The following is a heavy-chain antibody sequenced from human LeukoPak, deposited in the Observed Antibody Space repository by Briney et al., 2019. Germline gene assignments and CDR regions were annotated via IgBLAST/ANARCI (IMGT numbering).Heavy chain of an antibody. D-gene: IGHD1-1*01. J-gene: IGHJ4*02. CDR2: IRSSGDST. CDR1: GFTFSSSA. Sequence: GGSLRLSCAASGFTFSSSAMSWVRQAPGKGLEWVSGIRSSGDSTYYADSVKGRFTISTDNANNSLYLQMNSLRAEDTAVYYCARGGTTFEHWGQGTLVTVSS. V-gene: IGHV3-23*01. CDR3: ARGGTTFEH.